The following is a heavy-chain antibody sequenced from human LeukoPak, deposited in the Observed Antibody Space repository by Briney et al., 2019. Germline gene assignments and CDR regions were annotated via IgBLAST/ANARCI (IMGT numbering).Heavy chain of an antibody. CDR1: GGSISSYY. CDR3: ARLGYYDSSGYPDDY. D-gene: IGHD3-22*01. CDR2: IYYSGST. Sequence: SETLSLTCTVSGGSISSYYWSWIRQPPGKGLEWIGYIYYSGSTNYNPSLKSRVTISVDTSKSQFSLKLSSVTAADTAVYYCARLGYYDSSGYPDDYWGQGTLVTVSS. V-gene: IGHV4-59*01. J-gene: IGHJ4*02.